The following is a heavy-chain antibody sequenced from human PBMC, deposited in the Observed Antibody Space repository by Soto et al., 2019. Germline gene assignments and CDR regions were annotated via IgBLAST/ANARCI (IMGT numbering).Heavy chain of an antibody. D-gene: IGHD3-22*01. J-gene: IGHJ4*02. CDR1: GYTFTSYG. Sequence: QVQLVQSGAEVKKPGASVKVSCKASGYTFTSYGISWVRQAPGQGLEWMGWISAYNGNINYAQKLQGRVTMTTDTSTSTAYMELRSRRYDDTAVYYCVRDYGAVRRVLRYYDSSGTLDYWGQGTLVTVSS. V-gene: IGHV1-18*01. CDR2: ISAYNGNI. CDR3: VRDYGAVRRVLRYYDSSGTLDY.